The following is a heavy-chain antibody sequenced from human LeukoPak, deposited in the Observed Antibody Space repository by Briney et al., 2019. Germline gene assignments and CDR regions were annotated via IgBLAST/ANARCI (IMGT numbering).Heavy chain of an antibody. V-gene: IGHV4-59*05. J-gene: IGHJ4*02. CDR1: GFTVSSYY. Sequence: GSLRLSCAASGFTVSSYYMTWVRQAPGKGLEWIGSIFYSGSTYYNPSLKGRVTISVDTSKNQFSLKLSSVTATDTAVYYCASVDYNWNNFHFWGQGTLVTVSS. CDR3: ASVDYNWNNFHF. D-gene: IGHD1/OR15-1a*01. CDR2: IFYSGST.